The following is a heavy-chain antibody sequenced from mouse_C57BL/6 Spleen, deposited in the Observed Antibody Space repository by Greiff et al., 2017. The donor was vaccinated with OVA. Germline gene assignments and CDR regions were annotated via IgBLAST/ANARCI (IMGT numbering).Heavy chain of an antibody. V-gene: IGHV1-55*01. J-gene: IGHJ3*01. CDR1: GYTFTSYW. D-gene: IGHD2-5*01. CDR2: IYPGSGST. CDR3: ARSGYSNYGAWFAY. Sequence: QVQLQQPGAELVKPGASVKMSCKASGYTFTSYWITWVKQRPGQGLEWIGDIYPGSGSTNYNEKFKSKATLTVDRSSSTAYMQLSSLTSEDSAVYYCARSGYSNYGAWFAYWGQGTLVTVSA.